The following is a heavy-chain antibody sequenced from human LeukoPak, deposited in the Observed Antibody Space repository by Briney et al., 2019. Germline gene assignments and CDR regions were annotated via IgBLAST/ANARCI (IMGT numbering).Heavy chain of an antibody. CDR2: IYSGGST. CDR3: ARDTPGYSGSLGPYYGMDV. V-gene: IGHV3-53*04. Sequence: GGSLRLSCAASGFTVSSNYMSWVRQAPGKGLEWVSVIYSGGSTYYADSVKGRLTISRHNSKNTLYLQMNSLRAEDTAVYYCARDTPGYSGSLGPYYGMDVWGQGTTVTVSS. CDR1: GFTVSSNY. J-gene: IGHJ6*02. D-gene: IGHD5-12*01.